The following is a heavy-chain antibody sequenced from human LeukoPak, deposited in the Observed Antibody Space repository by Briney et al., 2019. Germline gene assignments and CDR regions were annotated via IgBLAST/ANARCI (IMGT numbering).Heavy chain of an antibody. J-gene: IGHJ6*02. CDR1: GYTFTSYY. D-gene: IGHD3-3*01. V-gene: IGHV1-46*01. CDR3: ARGVHSVLEWLSSLYYYYGMDV. CDR2: INPSGGST. Sequence: ASVKVSCKASGYTFTSYYMHWVRQAPGQGLEWMGIINPSGGSTSYAQKFQGRVTMTRDTCTSTVYMELSSLRSEDTAVYYCARGVHSVLEWLSSLYYYYGMDVWGQGTTVTVSS.